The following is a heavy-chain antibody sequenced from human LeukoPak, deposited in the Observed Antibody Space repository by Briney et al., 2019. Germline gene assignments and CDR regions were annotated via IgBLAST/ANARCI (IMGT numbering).Heavy chain of an antibody. CDR2: ISSGSSHI. Sequence: PGGSLRLSCAASGFTFSSYSMSWVRQAPGKGLEWVSSISSGSSHIYYADSVKGRITISRDNAKNSLSLQMNTLGAEDTALYYCARDFRTQLDGYSPPYHFDYWGQGTLLTVST. J-gene: IGHJ4*02. V-gene: IGHV3-21*01. D-gene: IGHD5-24*01. CDR1: GFTFSSYS. CDR3: ARDFRTQLDGYSPPYHFDY.